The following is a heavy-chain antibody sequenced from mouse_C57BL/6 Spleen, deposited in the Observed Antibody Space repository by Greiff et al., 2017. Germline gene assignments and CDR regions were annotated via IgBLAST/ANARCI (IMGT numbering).Heavy chain of an antibody. V-gene: IGHV5-6*01. D-gene: IGHD1-1*01. CDR1: GFTFSSYG. Sequence: EVKLQESGGDLVKPGGSLKLSCAASGFTFSSYGMSWVRQTPDKRLEWVATISSGGSYTYYPDSVKGRFTISRDNAKNTLYLQMSSLKSEDTAMYYCARPGDYYGSSYPFDYWGQGTTLTVSS. CDR2: ISSGGSYT. CDR3: ARPGDYYGSSYPFDY. J-gene: IGHJ2*01.